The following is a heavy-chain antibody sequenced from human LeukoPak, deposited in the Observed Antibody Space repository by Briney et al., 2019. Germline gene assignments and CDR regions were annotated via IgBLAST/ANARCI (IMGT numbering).Heavy chain of an antibody. CDR2: ISGDSDTI. V-gene: IGHV3-11*01. Sequence: GGSLRLSCVASGFTFSDYYMNWVRQTPEKGLEWIAHISGDSDTIYYTDSVKGRFTNSRDNARNSLFLQMDSLRAEDTAVYYCARDSNTAMIILDHWGQGTPVTVSS. J-gene: IGHJ4*02. D-gene: IGHD5-18*01. CDR3: ARDSNTAMIILDH. CDR1: GFTFSDYY.